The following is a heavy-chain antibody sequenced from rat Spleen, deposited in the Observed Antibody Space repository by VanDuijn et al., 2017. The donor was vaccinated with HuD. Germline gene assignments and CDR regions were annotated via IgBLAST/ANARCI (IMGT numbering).Heavy chain of an antibody. J-gene: IGHJ2*01. CDR2: IWTGGST. Sequence: QVQLKESGPGLVQPSETLSLTCTVSGFSLSSYHVSWVRQPPGKGLEWMGVIWTGGSTAYNSLLKSRLSITRDISKSQVFFKSNSLQTEDMATYYWSREGYSSFDYWGQGVMVTVSS. CDR1: GFSLSSYH. D-gene: IGHD1-8*01. CDR3: SREGYSSFDY. V-gene: IGHV2-30*01.